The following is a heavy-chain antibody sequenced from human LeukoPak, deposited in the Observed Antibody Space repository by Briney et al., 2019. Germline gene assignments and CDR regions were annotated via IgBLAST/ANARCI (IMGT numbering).Heavy chain of an antibody. D-gene: IGHD6-13*01. CDR1: GGSISSYY. J-gene: IGHJ5*02. Sequence: SSETLSLTCTVSGGSISSYYWSWIRQPPGKGLEWIGYIYYSGSTNYNPSFKSRVTISVDTSKNQFSLKLSSVTAADTAVYYCASIAAAGTIDPWGQGTLVTVSS. CDR3: ASIAAAGTIDP. V-gene: IGHV4-59*01. CDR2: IYYSGST.